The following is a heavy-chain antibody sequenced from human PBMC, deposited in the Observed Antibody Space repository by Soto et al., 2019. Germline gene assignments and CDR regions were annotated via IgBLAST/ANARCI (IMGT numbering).Heavy chain of an antibody. J-gene: IGHJ6*02. CDR1: GYTFTGYY. Sequence: QVQLVQSGAEVKKPGASVKVSCKAAGYTFTGYYMHWVRQAPGQGLERMGWINPNSGGTNYAQKFQGRVTITRDTSISTAYLELSRLRSDDTAVYYCARDLGYSYGYGYGMDVWGQGTTVTVSS. CDR2: INPNSGGT. V-gene: IGHV1-2*02. CDR3: ARDLGYSYGYGYGMDV. D-gene: IGHD5-18*01.